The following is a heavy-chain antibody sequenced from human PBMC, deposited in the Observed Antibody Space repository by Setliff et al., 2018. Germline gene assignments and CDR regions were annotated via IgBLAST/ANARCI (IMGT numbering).Heavy chain of an antibody. CDR1: GGSISSNY. CDR2: FYHSGSM. CDR3: ARTIYGDCPVD. V-gene: IGHV4-59*08. J-gene: IGHJ4*02. D-gene: IGHD4-17*01. Sequence: SETLSLTCTVSGGSISSNYWSWVRQPPGKGLEWIGYFYHSGSMNYSPSLKGRVTMSVDTSNNQLSLKLTSVSAADTAVYYCARTIYGDCPVDWGQGTLVTVSS.